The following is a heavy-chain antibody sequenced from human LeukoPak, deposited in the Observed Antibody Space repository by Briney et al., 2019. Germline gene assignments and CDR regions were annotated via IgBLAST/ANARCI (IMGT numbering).Heavy chain of an antibody. Sequence: ASVKVSCKASGYTSTGYYMHWVRQAPGQGLEWMGWINPNTGGTNYAQKFQARVTMTRDTTISTAYMELSRLTSDDTAVYYCASYPRYSSSPPFDYWGQGTLVTVSS. J-gene: IGHJ4*02. V-gene: IGHV1-2*02. CDR1: GYTSTGYY. CDR2: INPNTGGT. CDR3: ASYPRYSSSPPFDY. D-gene: IGHD6-6*01.